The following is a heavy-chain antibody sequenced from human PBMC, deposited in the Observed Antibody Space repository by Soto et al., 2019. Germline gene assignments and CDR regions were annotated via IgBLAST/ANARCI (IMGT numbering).Heavy chain of an antibody. V-gene: IGHV6-1*01. Sequence: SQTLSLTCAISGDSLSSNGVAWNWIRHSPSRGLEWLGRTFYRSKWSNDYAESVKSRITINPDTSKNQFSLQLNSVTPEDTAVYYCARDHYYGSGSYYRIPWFDPWGQGTLVTVSS. J-gene: IGHJ5*02. D-gene: IGHD3-10*01. CDR3: ARDHYYGSGSYYRIPWFDP. CDR1: GDSLSSNGVA. CDR2: TFYRSKWSN.